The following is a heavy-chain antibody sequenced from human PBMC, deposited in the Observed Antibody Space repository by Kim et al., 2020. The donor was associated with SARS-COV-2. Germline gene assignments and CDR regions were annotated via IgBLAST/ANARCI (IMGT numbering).Heavy chain of an antibody. CDR3: ARPGGISHCSSTSCYSRARGNFDY. D-gene: IGHD2-2*01. Sequence: SETLSLTCAVYGGSFSGYYWSWIRQPPGKGLEWIGEINHSGSTNYNPSLKSRVTISVDTSKNQFSLKLSSVTAADTAVYYCARPGGISHCSSTSCYSRARGNFDYWGQGTLVTVSS. J-gene: IGHJ4*02. CDR2: INHSGST. CDR1: GGSFSGYY. V-gene: IGHV4-34*01.